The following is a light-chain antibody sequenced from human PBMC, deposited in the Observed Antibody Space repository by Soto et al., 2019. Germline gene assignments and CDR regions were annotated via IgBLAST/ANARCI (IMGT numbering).Light chain of an antibody. CDR3: QAYDYSLTASV. CDR2: GNR. CDR1: SSNLGAGYD. J-gene: IGLJ2*01. Sequence: QPVLTQPPSVSWAPGQRVTLSCTGNSSNLGAGYDVHWYQQLPGAAPKLVIFGNRNRPSGVPERFSGSKSGTSASLAITGLQAEDEADYYCQAYDYSLTASVFGGGTKLTVL. V-gene: IGLV1-40*01.